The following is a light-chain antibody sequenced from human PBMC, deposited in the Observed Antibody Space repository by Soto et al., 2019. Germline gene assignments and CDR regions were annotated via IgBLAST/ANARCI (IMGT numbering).Light chain of an antibody. V-gene: IGKV3-20*01. J-gene: IGKJ1*01. CDR2: GAS. CDR3: QQYGSSGT. Sequence: VITQSPATPSPSPGERVTLTCRASQSVSNNYLAWYQQKPGQAPRLLIYGASNRATGIPDRFSGSGSGTDFTLTISSLEPEDCAVYCCQQYGSSGTFGQGTKVDIK. CDR1: QSVSNNY.